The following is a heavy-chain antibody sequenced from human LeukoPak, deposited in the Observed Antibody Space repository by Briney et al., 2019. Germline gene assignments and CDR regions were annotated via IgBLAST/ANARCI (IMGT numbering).Heavy chain of an antibody. D-gene: IGHD5-24*01. CDR1: GYTFTSYY. V-gene: IGHV1-46*01. J-gene: IGHJ4*02. CDR2: INPSGGST. Sequence: ASVKVSCKASGYTFTSYYMHWVRQAPGQGLEWMGIINPSGGSTSYAQKFQGRVTMTRDTSTSTVYMELSSLRSEDTAVYYCARDRLPGRWLQHFPQYWDQGTLVTVSS. CDR3: ARDRLPGRWLQHFPQY.